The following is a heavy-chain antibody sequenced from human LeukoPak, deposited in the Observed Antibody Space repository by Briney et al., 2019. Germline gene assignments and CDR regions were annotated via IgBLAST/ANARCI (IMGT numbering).Heavy chain of an antibody. CDR2: ISGSGGNT. Sequence: GGSLRLSCAASGFTFSSYAMSWVRQAPGKGLEWVSTISGSGGNTYYADSVKGRFTISRDNSKNALYLQMSSLRAEDTAVYYCAKGSYYYDSADYFDYWGQGTLVTVSS. CDR3: AKGSYYYDSADYFDY. D-gene: IGHD3-16*01. V-gene: IGHV3-23*01. J-gene: IGHJ4*02. CDR1: GFTFSSYA.